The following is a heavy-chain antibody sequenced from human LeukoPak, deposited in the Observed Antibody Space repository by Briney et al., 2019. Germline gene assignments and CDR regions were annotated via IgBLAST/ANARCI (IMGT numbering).Heavy chain of an antibody. V-gene: IGHV4-61*02. CDR3: ARSPYYGSGSYIGNNWFDP. D-gene: IGHD3-10*01. CDR2: IYTSGST. CDR1: GGSISSGSYY. J-gene: IGHJ5*02. Sequence: SQTLSLTCTVSGGSISSGSYYWSWIRQPAGKGLEWIGRIYTSGSTNYNPSLKSRVTISVDTSKNQFSLKLSSVTAADTAVYYCARSPYYGSGSYIGNNWFDPWGQGTLVTVSS.